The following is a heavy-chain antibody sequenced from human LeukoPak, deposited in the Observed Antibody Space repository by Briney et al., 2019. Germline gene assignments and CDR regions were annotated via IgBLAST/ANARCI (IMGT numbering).Heavy chain of an antibody. D-gene: IGHD3-3*01. J-gene: IGHJ4*02. CDR1: GFSTNY. Sequence: GGSLRLSCAVSGFSTNYMSWVRQAPGKGLERVSVIYSGDSTHYADSVKGRFTISRDISKNTLYLQMNSLRPEDTAVYHCARDLWDATGYWGQGTLVTVSS. CDR3: ARDLWDATGY. CDR2: IYSGDST. V-gene: IGHV3-66*02.